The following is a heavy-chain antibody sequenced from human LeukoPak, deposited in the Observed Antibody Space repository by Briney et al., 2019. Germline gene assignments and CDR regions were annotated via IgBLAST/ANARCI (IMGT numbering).Heavy chain of an antibody. J-gene: IGHJ5*02. D-gene: IGHD1-1*01. CDR2: INYSGSA. CDR1: GVSISSGDYY. V-gene: IGHV4-30-4*01. Sequence: TSETLSLTCAVSGVSISSGDYYWSWIRQPPGKGLEWIGYINYSGSAFYNPSLESRIIISVDTSKNQISLKVTSVTAADSAVYYCARKSRTWSNRFDPWGQGTLVTVSS. CDR3: ARKSRTWSNRFDP.